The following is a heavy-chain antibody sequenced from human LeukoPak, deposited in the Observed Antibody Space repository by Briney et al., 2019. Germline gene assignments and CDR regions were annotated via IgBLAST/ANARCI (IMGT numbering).Heavy chain of an antibody. D-gene: IGHD4-11*01. CDR2: IIPIFGTA. CDR3: ARLSDPSKSPGPLDV. CDR1: GDTFNSVA. V-gene: IGHV1-69*01. Sequence: ASVKVSCKASGDTFNSVALSWVRLAPGQELEWMGGIIPIFGTANYAQRFLGRVTIISDESTSTAYMEISSLTSEDTAVYYCARLSDPSKSPGPLDVWGKGTTVTVSS. J-gene: IGHJ6*04.